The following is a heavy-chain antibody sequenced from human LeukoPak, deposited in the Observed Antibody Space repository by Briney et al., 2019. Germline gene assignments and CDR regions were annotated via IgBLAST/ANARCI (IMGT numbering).Heavy chain of an antibody. D-gene: IGHD6-13*01. CDR3: ARGEGIAAAGTGGYYYYYYMDV. Sequence: SETLSLTCTVSGGSISSGNYYWSWIRQPAGKGLEWIGRIYTSGITNYNPSLKSRFTGSVDTSKNQFCLKLSSVTAADTAVYYCARGEGIAAAGTGGYYYYYYMDVWGKGTTVTVSS. V-gene: IGHV4-61*02. CDR2: IYTSGIT. J-gene: IGHJ6*03. CDR1: GGSISSGNYY.